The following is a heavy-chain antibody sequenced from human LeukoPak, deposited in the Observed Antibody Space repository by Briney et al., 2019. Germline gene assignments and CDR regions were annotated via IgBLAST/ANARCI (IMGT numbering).Heavy chain of an antibody. CDR3: ARGFITILPFDP. D-gene: IGHD3-3*01. Sequence: SETLSLTCAVYGGSFSGYYWSWIRQPPGKGLEWIGEINHSGSTSYNPSLKSRVTISVDTSKNQFSLKLSSVTAADTAVYYCARGFITILPFDPWGQGTLVTVSS. J-gene: IGHJ5*02. CDR2: INHSGST. CDR1: GGSFSGYY. V-gene: IGHV4-34*01.